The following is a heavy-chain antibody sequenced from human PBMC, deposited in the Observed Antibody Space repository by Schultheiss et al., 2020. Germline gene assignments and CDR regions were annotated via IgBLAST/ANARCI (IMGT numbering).Heavy chain of an antibody. CDR2: IYYSGST. J-gene: IGHJ6*02. Sequence: SETLSLTCTVSGGSISSYYWSWIRQPPGKGLEWIGYIYYSGSTNYNPSLKSRVTISVDTSKNQFSLKLSSVTAADTAVYYCARDRGAAAAKGRYGMDVWGQGTTVTVSS. CDR1: GGSISSYY. CDR3: ARDRGAAAAKGRYGMDV. D-gene: IGHD6-13*01. V-gene: IGHV4-59*01.